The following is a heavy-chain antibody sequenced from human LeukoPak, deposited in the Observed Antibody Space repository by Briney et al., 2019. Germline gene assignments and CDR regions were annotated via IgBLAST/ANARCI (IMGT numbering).Heavy chain of an antibody. CDR2: INPDNGDT. V-gene: IGHV1-2*02. CDR1: GYTFTGYS. Sequence: ASVKVSCKASGYTFTGYSIHWVRQAPGQGLEWMGWINPDNGDTNYAQKFQGRVTMTRDTSTKTAYMELNSLRSDDAAVYYCARGNCGGDCWGRYWGQGTLVTVSS. J-gene: IGHJ4*02. CDR3: ARGNCGGDCWGRY. D-gene: IGHD2-21*01.